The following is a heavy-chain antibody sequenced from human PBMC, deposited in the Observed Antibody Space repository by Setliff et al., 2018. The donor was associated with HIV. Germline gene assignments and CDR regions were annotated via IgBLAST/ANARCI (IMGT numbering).Heavy chain of an antibody. CDR1: YESFSHYF. CDR2: INHSGDA. CDR3: VRGARGYNYVNFDH. J-gene: IGHJ4*02. Sequence: LSLTCRVYYESFSHYFWTWIRQPPGKGLEWIGEINHSGDAHYNPSLRSRVTISVDTSRDQFSLKMTSLSAADTAVYYCVRGARGYNYVNFDHWGRGTPVTVSS. D-gene: IGHD5-18*01. V-gene: IGHV4-34*01.